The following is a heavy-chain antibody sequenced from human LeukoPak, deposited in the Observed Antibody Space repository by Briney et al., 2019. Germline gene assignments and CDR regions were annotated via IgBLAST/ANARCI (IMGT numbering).Heavy chain of an antibody. D-gene: IGHD6-6*01. CDR1: GFTFSNYA. V-gene: IGHV3-23*01. J-gene: IGHJ6*03. CDR3: AKDMYEYSSSYYYYYYYMDV. CDR2: FSGSGGGST. Sequence: GGSLRLSCAASGFTFSNYAMTWVRQAPGKGLEWVSTFSGSGGGSTYYADSVKGRFTISRDNSKSTLYLQMNSLRAEDTALYYCAKDMYEYSSSYYYYYYYMDVWGMGTTVTVSS.